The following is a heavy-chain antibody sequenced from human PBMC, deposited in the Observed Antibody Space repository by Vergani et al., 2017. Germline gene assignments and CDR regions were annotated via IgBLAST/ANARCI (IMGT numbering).Heavy chain of an antibody. Sequence: QVQLVQSGAEVKKPGASVKVSCKASGYTFTGYYMHWVRQAPGQGLAWMGWINPNSGGTNYAQKFQGRVTMTRDTCLSNAYMELSRLRSDDTAVEYCARALGECSGGSCDYYYGMDVWGQGTTVT. CDR1: GYTFTGYY. CDR3: ARALGECSGGSCDYYYGMDV. D-gene: IGHD2-15*01. J-gene: IGHJ6*02. CDR2: INPNSGGT. V-gene: IGHV1-2*02.